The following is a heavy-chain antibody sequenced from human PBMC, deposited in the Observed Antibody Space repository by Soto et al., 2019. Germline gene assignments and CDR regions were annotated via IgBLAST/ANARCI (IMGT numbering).Heavy chain of an antibody. D-gene: IGHD3-10*01. V-gene: IGHV4-34*01. CDR1: GGSFSGYY. Sequence: SETLSLTCAVYGGSFSGYYWTWIRQPPGTGLEWIGEINHSGSTNYNPSLKSRVTISVDTSKNQFSLKLSSVTAADTAVYYCARARLWFGEFPPYNWFDPWGQGTLVTVS. CDR2: INHSGST. CDR3: ARARLWFGEFPPYNWFDP. J-gene: IGHJ5*02.